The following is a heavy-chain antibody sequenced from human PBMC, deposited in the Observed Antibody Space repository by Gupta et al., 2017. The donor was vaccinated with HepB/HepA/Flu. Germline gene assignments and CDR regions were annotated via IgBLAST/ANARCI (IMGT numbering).Heavy chain of an antibody. V-gene: IGHV1-8*01. CDR2: MNPNSGNS. CDR1: GYRYTTYD. Sequence: QGQLVQSGAEVKRPGASVKVSCKASGYRYTTYDINWVRQAPGQGLEWVGWMNPNSGNSDYAQNFQGRVIMTTDISTTTAYMEISGLRPEDTAVYYCARGFPETYNYYYYGLDVWGQGTTVTGSS. D-gene: IGHD5-24*01. J-gene: IGHJ6*02. CDR3: ARGFPETYNYYYYGLDV.